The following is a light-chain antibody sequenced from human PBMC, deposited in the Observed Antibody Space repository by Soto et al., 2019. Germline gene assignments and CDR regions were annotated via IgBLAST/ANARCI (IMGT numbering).Light chain of an antibody. V-gene: IGKV3-11*01. J-gene: IGKJ5*01. CDR3: QQRSNWPIT. CDR1: QSVNSY. CDR2: DAS. Sequence: EIVLTQSPATLSLSPGERATLSCRASQSVNSYLAWYRQKPGQAPRLLIYDASNRATGIPARFSGSGSGTDFTLTISSLEPEDFAVYYCQQRSNWPITFGQGTRLEI.